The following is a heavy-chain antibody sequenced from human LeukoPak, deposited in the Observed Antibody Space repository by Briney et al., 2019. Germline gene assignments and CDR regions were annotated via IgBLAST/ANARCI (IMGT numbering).Heavy chain of an antibody. J-gene: IGHJ4*02. CDR2: IYYSGST. Sequence: SETLSLTCTVSGGSISSYYWSWIRQPPGKGLEWIGYIYYSGSTNYNPSLKSRVTISVDTSKNQFSLKLGSVTAADTAVYYCARGAYHYGSGSRIGTLDYWGQGTLVTVSS. D-gene: IGHD3-10*01. V-gene: IGHV4-59*01. CDR1: GGSISSYY. CDR3: ARGAYHYGSGSRIGTLDY.